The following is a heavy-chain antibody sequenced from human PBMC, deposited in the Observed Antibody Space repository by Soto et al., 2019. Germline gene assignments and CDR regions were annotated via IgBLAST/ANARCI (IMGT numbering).Heavy chain of an antibody. CDR1: GFTFSSYG. J-gene: IGHJ6*02. CDR3: AKDITPTGITIFGVVTDYYYGMDV. V-gene: IGHV3-30*18. D-gene: IGHD3-3*01. Sequence: PGGSLRLSCAASGFTFSSYGMHWVRQAPGKGLEWVAVISYDGSNKYYADSVKGRFTISRDNSKNTLYLQMNSLRAEDTAVYYCAKDITPTGITIFGVVTDYYYGMDVWGQGTTVTVSS. CDR2: ISYDGSNK.